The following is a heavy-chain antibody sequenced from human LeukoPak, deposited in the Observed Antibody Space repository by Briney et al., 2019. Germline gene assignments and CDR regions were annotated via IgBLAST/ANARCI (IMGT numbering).Heavy chain of an antibody. CDR3: AKHLSGSKSFDY. CDR1: GFTFSSYA. D-gene: IGHD2/OR15-2a*01. CDR2: ISGSGSDK. J-gene: IGHJ4*02. Sequence: PGGSLRLSCAASGFTFSSYAMTWVRQAPGKGLEWVSAISGSGSDKYNADSVKGRVTISRDNSKNTLHLQMNSLRAEDTAVYYCAKHLSGSKSFDYWGQGTLVTVSS. V-gene: IGHV3-23*01.